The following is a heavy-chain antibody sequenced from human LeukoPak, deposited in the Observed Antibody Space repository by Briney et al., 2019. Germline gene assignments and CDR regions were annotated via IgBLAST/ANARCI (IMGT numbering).Heavy chain of an antibody. CDR3: ARDRVYLREFDY. Sequence: GGSLRPSCAASGFTFSTYGMSWVRQAPGKGLEWVSAISGRGERAFFADSVKGRFTISRDNSKNTLYLQMDSLRVDEDTAVYYCARDRVYLREFDYWGQGTLVTVSS. J-gene: IGHJ4*02. CDR1: GFTFSTYG. D-gene: IGHD5/OR15-5a*01. CDR2: ISGRGERA. V-gene: IGHV3-23*01.